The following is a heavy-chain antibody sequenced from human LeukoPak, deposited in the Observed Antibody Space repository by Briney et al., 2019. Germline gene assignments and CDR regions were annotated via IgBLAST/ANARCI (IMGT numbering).Heavy chain of an antibody. CDR2: IYTSGST. CDR3: ARHFWGYGSGSYFSYYYYMDV. CDR1: GGSISSYY. Sequence: SETLSLTCTVSGGSISSYYWSWLRQPPGKGLEWIGYIYTSGSTNYNPSLKSRVTISVDTSKNQFSLRLSSVTAADTAVYYCARHFWGYGSGSYFSYYYYMDVWGKGTTVTVSS. V-gene: IGHV4-4*09. J-gene: IGHJ6*03. D-gene: IGHD3-10*01.